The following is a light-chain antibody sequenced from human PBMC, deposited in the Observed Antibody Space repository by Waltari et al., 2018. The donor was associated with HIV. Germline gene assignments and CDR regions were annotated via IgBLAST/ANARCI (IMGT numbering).Light chain of an antibody. CDR3: QSVDSSGSIWV. CDR1: ALPKQY. CDR2: KDS. V-gene: IGLV3-25*03. Sequence: SYELTQPPSVSVSPGQTATITCSGDALPKQYAYWYQQKPGQAPVLRIYKDSERPSGIPEGFSGSSSGTTVTLTISGVQAEDEADYHCQSVDSSGSIWVFGGGTKLTVL. J-gene: IGLJ3*02.